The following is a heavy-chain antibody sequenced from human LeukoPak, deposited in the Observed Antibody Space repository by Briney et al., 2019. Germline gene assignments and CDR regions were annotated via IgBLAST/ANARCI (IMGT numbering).Heavy chain of an antibody. CDR1: GFTFSSYA. D-gene: IGHD3-10*01. V-gene: IGHV3-23*01. CDR2: ISGSGSST. CDR3: GKVGWAMVRGVDY. Sequence: GGSLRLSCAASGFTFSSYAMSWVRQAPGKGLEWVSAISGSGSSTYYADSVKGRFTISRDNSKNTLYLQMNSLRDEDTAVYYCGKVGWAMVRGVDYWGQGTLVTVSS. J-gene: IGHJ4*02.